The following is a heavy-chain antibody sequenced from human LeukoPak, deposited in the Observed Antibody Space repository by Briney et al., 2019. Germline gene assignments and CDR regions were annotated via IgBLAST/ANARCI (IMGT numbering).Heavy chain of an antibody. CDR1: GFTFSSYA. D-gene: IGHD4-17*01. CDR3: AKRDYGDYVGYFDY. J-gene: IGHJ4*02. Sequence: GGSLRLSCAASGFTFSSYAMSWVRQAPGKGLEWVSAISGSGGSTYYGDSVKGRFTISRDNSKNTLYLQMNSLRAEDTAVYYCAKRDYGDYVGYFDYWGQGTLVTVSS. CDR2: ISGSGGST. V-gene: IGHV3-23*01.